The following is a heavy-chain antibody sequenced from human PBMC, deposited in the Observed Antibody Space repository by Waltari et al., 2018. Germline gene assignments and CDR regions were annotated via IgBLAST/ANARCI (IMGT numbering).Heavy chain of an antibody. Sequence: QVQLQESGPGLVKPSETLSLTCSVSGAYFESSSHYWGWVRQPPGKGLEWIGSIYYSGSTYYNTSLKSRVNMSVDTANYQFSLKVTSVTAADTAIYYCARTAYDHLTGYPTLDHWGQGILVTVSS. D-gene: IGHD3-9*01. J-gene: IGHJ4*02. CDR1: GAYFESSSHY. CDR2: IYYSGST. CDR3: ARTAYDHLTGYPTLDH. V-gene: IGHV4-39*07.